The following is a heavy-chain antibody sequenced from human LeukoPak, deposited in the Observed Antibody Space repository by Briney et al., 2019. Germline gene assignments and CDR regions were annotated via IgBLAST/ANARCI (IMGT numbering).Heavy chain of an antibody. J-gene: IGHJ6*04. Sequence: SGTLSLTCTVSGGSISTYYWSWIRQPPGKGLEWIGYIYYSGSTDYNPSLKSRVTISVDTSKNQFSLKLSSVTAADTAVYYRATSYYYASGSLWNGMDVWGKGTTVIVSS. CDR2: IYYSGST. V-gene: IGHV4-59*01. CDR1: GGSISTYY. D-gene: IGHD3-10*01. CDR3: ATSYYYASGSLWNGMDV.